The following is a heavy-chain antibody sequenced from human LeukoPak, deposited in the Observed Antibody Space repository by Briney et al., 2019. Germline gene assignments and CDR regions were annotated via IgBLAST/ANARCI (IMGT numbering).Heavy chain of an antibody. CDR2: ISWNSGSI. V-gene: IGHV3-9*01. D-gene: IGHD6-19*01. Sequence: GGSLRLSCAASGFTFDDYAMPWVRQAPGKGLEWVSGISWNSGSIGYADSVKGRFTISRDNAKNSLYLQMNSLRAEDTAVYYCAKPVAGTDYFDYWGQGTLVTVSS. J-gene: IGHJ4*02. CDR3: AKPVAGTDYFDY. CDR1: GFTFDDYA.